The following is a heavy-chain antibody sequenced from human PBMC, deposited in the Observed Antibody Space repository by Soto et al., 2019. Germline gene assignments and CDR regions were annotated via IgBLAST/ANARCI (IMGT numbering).Heavy chain of an antibody. CDR1: GYTFTSYY. V-gene: IGHV1-46*03. Sequence: ASVKVSCKASGYTFTSYYMHWVRQAPGQGLEWMGIINPSGGSTSYPQKFQGRVTMTRDTSTSTVYMELSSLRSEDTAVYYCARGEAGQPWLVLYYFYYWGQVTLVTVSS. CDR2: INPSGGST. J-gene: IGHJ4*02. CDR3: ARGEAGQPWLVLYYFYY. D-gene: IGHD6-19*01.